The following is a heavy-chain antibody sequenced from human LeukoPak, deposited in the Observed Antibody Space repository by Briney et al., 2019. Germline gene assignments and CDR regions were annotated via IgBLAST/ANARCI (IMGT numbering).Heavy chain of an antibody. Sequence: SETLSLTCTVSGDSTSSDNYYGGWVRQPPGKGLEWIGNIYYSGSTYYNPSLKSRVTMSVDTSKNQFFLKLNSVTTADTAVYYCARGRPYSGGYHFEYWGQGTLVTVSA. CDR1: GDSTSSDNYY. D-gene: IGHD1-26*01. CDR2: IYYSGST. CDR3: ARGRPYSGGYHFEY. J-gene: IGHJ4*02. V-gene: IGHV4-39*01.